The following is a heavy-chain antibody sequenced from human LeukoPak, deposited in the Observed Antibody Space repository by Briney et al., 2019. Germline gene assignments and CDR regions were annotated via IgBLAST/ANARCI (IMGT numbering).Heavy chain of an antibody. V-gene: IGHV4-34*01. D-gene: IGHD2/OR15-2a*01. Sequence: PSETLSLTCAVYGGSFSGYYWSWIRQPPGKGLEWIGEINHSGSTNYNPSLKSRVTISVDTSKNQSSLKLSSVTAADTAVYYCARGVLQPYDYWGQGTLVTVSS. CDR1: GGSFSGYY. J-gene: IGHJ4*02. CDR3: ARGVLQPYDY. CDR2: INHSGST.